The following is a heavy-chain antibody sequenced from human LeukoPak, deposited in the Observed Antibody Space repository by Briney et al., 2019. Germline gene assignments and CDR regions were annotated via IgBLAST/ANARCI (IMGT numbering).Heavy chain of an antibody. D-gene: IGHD3-10*01. J-gene: IGHJ6*04. CDR1: GFTVSSNY. CDR2: IYSGGST. V-gene: IGHV3-53*01. Sequence: PGGSLRLSCAASGFTVSSNYMSWVRQAPGKGLEWVSVIYSGGSTYYADSVKGRFTISRDNSKNTLYHQMNSLRAEDTAVYYCATSAPFGQMDVWGKGTTVTVSS. CDR3: ATSAPFGQMDV.